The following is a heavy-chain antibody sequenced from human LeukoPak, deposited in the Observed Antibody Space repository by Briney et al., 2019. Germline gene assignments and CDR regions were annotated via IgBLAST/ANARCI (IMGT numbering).Heavy chain of an antibody. CDR1: GFTFSSYA. Sequence: PGGSLRLSCEASGFTFSSYAMSWVRQAPGKGLEWVSSISSSSSYIYYADSVKGRFTISRDNAKNSLYLQMNSLRAEDTAVYYCARGLGYCSSTSCSYFDYWGQGTLVTVSS. D-gene: IGHD2-2*01. V-gene: IGHV3-21*01. CDR3: ARGLGYCSSTSCSYFDY. CDR2: ISSSSSYI. J-gene: IGHJ4*02.